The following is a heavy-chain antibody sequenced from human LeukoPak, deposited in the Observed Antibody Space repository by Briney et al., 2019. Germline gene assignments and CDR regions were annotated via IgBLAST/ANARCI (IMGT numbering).Heavy chain of an antibody. Sequence: SGGSLRLSCAASGLTFSNAWMSWVRQAPGQGLEWVARIKSKTDGETTDYAAPVKGRFTISRDDPKSTLYLQMNSLKTEDTAVYYCTTDYYDYVWGSYRPDYWGQGTLVTVSS. CDR1: GLTFSNAW. J-gene: IGHJ4*02. CDR3: TTDYYDYVWGSYRPDY. CDR2: IKSKTDGETT. V-gene: IGHV3-15*01. D-gene: IGHD3-16*02.